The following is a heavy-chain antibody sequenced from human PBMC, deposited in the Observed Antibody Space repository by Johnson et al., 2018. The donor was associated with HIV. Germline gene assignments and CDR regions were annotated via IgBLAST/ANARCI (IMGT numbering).Heavy chain of an antibody. CDR2: ISYDGSNK. V-gene: IGHV3-30*19. CDR1: GFTFRSYG. D-gene: IGHD3-10*02. CDR3: ARDFMYAFDI. Sequence: VQLVESGGGVVQPGRSLRLSCAASGFTFRSYGMHWVRQAPGKGLEWVAVISYDGSNKYYADSVKGRFTISRDNSKNTLYLQMNSLRAEDTAVYYCARDFMYAFDIWGQGTMVTVSS. J-gene: IGHJ3*02.